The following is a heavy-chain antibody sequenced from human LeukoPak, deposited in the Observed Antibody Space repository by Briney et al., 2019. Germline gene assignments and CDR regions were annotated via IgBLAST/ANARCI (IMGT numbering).Heavy chain of an antibody. J-gene: IGHJ4*02. Sequence: GASVKVSCKASGYTFTRYYMHWVRQAPGQGLEWMGWINPNSGGTNYAQKFQGRVTMTRDTSISTAYMELSRLRSDDTAVYYCARDYYDSSGYYNFDYWGQGTLVTVSS. D-gene: IGHD3-22*01. CDR2: INPNSGGT. CDR1: GYTFTRYY. V-gene: IGHV1-2*02. CDR3: ARDYYDSSGYYNFDY.